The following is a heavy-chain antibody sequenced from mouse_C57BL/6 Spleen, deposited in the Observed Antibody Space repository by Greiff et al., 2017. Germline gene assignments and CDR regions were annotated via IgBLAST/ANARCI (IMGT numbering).Heavy chain of an antibody. CDR3: TRPHYYFDY. Sequence: EVKLVESGGGLVQPGGSMKLSCVASGFTFSNYWMNWVRQSPEKGLEWVAQIRLKSDNYATHYAESVKGRFTISRDDSKSSVYLQMNNLRAEDTGIYYCTRPHYYFDYWGQGTTLTVSS. CDR1: GFTFSNYW. CDR2: IRLKSDNYAT. J-gene: IGHJ2*01. D-gene: IGHD1-2*01. V-gene: IGHV6-3*01.